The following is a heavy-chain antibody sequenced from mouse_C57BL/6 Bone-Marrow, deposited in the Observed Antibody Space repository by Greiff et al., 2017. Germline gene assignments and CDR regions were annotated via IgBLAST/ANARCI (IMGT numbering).Heavy chain of an antibody. D-gene: IGHD1-1*01. Sequence: QVHVKQPGAELARPGASVKLSCKASGYTFTSYGISWVKQRTGQGLEWIGEIYPRSGNTYYNEKFKGKATLTADKSSSTAYMELRSLTSEDSAVYFCARRGTTVVAFYYYAMDYWGQGTSVTVSS. CDR3: ARRGTTVVAFYYYAMDY. CDR1: GYTFTSYG. CDR2: IYPRSGNT. J-gene: IGHJ4*01. V-gene: IGHV1-81*01.